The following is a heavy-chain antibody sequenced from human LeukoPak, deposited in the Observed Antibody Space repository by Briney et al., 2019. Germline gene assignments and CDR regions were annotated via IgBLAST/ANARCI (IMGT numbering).Heavy chain of an antibody. CDR3: ARDFDSGWYDAFDI. CDR2: ISTSGGST. CDR1: GFTFSSYA. Sequence: GGSLRLSCAASGFTFSSYAMSWVRQAPGKGLEWVSGISTSGGSTSYADSVKGRFTISRDNPRNTLYLQMNSLRAEDTAVYYCARDFDSGWYDAFDIWGQGTMVTVSS. J-gene: IGHJ3*02. D-gene: IGHD6-19*01. V-gene: IGHV3-23*01.